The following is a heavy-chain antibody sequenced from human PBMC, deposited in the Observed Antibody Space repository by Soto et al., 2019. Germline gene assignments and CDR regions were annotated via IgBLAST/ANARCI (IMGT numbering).Heavy chain of an antibody. V-gene: IGHV1-18*01. CDR3: ARGVGSGTYYNQYNWFDP. Sequence: ASVKVSCKASGGTFSSYTISWVRQAPRQGLEWMGWINTYNGNTNHAQKLQGRVTMTTDTSTSTAYMELRSLRSDDTAVYYCARGVGSGTYYNQYNWFDPWGQGTLVTVSS. D-gene: IGHD3-10*01. J-gene: IGHJ5*02. CDR1: GGTFSSYT. CDR2: INTYNGNT.